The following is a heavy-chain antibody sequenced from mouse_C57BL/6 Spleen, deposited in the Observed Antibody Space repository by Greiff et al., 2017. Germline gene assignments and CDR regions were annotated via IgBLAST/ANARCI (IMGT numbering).Heavy chain of an antibody. CDR1: GYAFSSSW. Sequence: VQLQQSGPELVKPGASVKISCKASGYAFSSSWMNWVKLRPGKGLEWIGRIYPGDGDTNYNGKFKGKATLTADKSSSTAYMQLSRLTSEDSAVSFCARSADGSSVLDYWGQGTTLTVSS. D-gene: IGHD1-1*01. CDR3: ARSADGSSVLDY. J-gene: IGHJ2*01. CDR2: IYPGDGDT. V-gene: IGHV1-82*01.